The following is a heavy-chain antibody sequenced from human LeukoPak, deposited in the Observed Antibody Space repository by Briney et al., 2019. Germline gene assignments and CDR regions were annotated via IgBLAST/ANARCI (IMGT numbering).Heavy chain of an antibody. V-gene: IGHV3-21*01. J-gene: IGHJ4*02. CDR1: GFTVSTNY. Sequence: GGSLRLSCAASGFTVSTNYMNWVRQAPGKGLEWVSCISSSSSYIYYTDSVKGRFTISRDNAKNSLTLQMNSLRAEDTAVYYCARDLKYYDSSGFDYWGQGTLVTVSS. D-gene: IGHD3-22*01. CDR3: ARDLKYYDSSGFDY. CDR2: ISSSSSYI.